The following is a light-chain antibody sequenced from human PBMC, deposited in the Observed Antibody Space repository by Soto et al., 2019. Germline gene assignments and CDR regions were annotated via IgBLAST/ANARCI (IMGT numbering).Light chain of an antibody. CDR1: QTIDSW. Sequence: DVHMTQSPSTLSTSLGNRVTITCRTSQTIDSWLAWYQQRPGKPPNLLIYKASSLASGVPSRFSGSGSGTEFTLTINRLQPDDFAPYYCQQYDIYSGTFGQGTKVDIK. V-gene: IGKV1-5*03. CDR2: KAS. J-gene: IGKJ1*01. CDR3: QQYDIYSGT.